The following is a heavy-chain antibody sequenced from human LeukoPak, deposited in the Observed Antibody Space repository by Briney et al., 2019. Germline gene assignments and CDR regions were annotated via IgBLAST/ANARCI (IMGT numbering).Heavy chain of an antibody. Sequence: GASVKVSYKASGYTFTGYYMHWVRQAPGQGLEWMGLINPNSGGTNYAQKFQGRVTMTRDTSISTAYMELSRLRSDDTAVYYCARDHATTIFGVVRNWFDPWGQGTLVTVSS. J-gene: IGHJ5*02. CDR1: GYTFTGYY. D-gene: IGHD3-3*01. V-gene: IGHV1-2*02. CDR2: INPNSGGT. CDR3: ARDHATTIFGVVRNWFDP.